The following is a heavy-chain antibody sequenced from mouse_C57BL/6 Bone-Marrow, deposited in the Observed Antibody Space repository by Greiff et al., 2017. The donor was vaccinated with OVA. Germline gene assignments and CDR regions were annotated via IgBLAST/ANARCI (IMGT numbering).Heavy chain of an antibody. CDR3: TPVYFDV. CDR2: IDPENGDT. J-gene: IGHJ1*03. Sequence: EVKLMESGAELVRPGASVKLSCTASGFNIKDDYMHWVKQRPEQGLEWIGWIDPENGDTEYASKFQGKATITADTSSNTAYLQLSSLTSEDTAVYYCTPVYFDVWGTGTTVTVSS. V-gene: IGHV14-4*01. CDR1: GFNIKDDY.